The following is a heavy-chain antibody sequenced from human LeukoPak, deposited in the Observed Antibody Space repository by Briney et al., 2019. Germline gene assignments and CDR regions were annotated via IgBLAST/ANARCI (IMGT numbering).Heavy chain of an antibody. CDR1: GFTFSDYY. D-gene: IGHD3-3*01. CDR2: ISSSGSTI. V-gene: IGHV3-11*01. J-gene: IGHJ3*02. CDR3: TKKYDFWSHFDI. Sequence: GGSLRLSCAASGFTFSDYYMSWIRQAPGKELEWVSYISSSGSTIYYADSVKGRFTISRDNAKNSLYLQMNSLRAEDTAVYYCTKKYDFWSHFDIWGQGTMVTVSS.